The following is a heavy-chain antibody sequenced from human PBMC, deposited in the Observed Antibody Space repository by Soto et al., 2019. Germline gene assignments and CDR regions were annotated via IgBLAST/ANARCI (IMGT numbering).Heavy chain of an antibody. CDR1: GGSVGSSTYS. V-gene: IGHV4-39*01. J-gene: IGHJ6*02. D-gene: IGHD2-2*01. Sequence: SETLSLTCTVPGGSVGSSTYSWGWIRQPPGKGLEWIGTIYSSENTYYNPSLMSRVTISVDTSKNQFSLKLSSVTAADTAVYYCARLNGYCISTNCHGYYGMDVWGQGTTVT. CDR2: IYSSENT. CDR3: ARLNGYCISTNCHGYYGMDV.